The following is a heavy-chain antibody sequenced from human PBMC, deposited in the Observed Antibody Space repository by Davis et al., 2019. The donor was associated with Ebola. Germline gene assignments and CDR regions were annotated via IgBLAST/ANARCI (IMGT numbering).Heavy chain of an antibody. Sequence: ASVKVSCKASGYTFTGYYMHWVRQAPGQGLEWMGWINPNSGGTNYAQKFQGRVTMTRDTSISTAYMELSRLRSEDTAVYYCARAGIVVVPAAILTSYYYYGMDVWGQGTTVTVSS. CDR2: INPNSGGT. CDR1: GYTFTGYY. D-gene: IGHD2-2*02. V-gene: IGHV1-2*02. CDR3: ARAGIVVVPAAILTSYYYYGMDV. J-gene: IGHJ6*02.